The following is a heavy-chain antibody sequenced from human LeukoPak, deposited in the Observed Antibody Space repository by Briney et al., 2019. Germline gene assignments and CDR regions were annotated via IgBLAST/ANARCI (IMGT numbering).Heavy chain of an antibody. CDR3: ARDRGVYSYGYIRYFDY. Sequence: SETLSLTCAVYGGSFSGYYWSWIRQPPGKGLEWIGEINHSGSTNYNPSLKSRVTISVDTSKNQFSLKLSSVTAADTAVCYCARDRGVYSYGYIRYFDYWGQGTLVTVSS. CDR1: GGSFSGYY. D-gene: IGHD5-18*01. V-gene: IGHV4-34*01. J-gene: IGHJ4*02. CDR2: INHSGST.